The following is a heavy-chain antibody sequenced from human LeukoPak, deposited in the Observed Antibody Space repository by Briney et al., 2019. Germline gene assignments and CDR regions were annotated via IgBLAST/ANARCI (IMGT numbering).Heavy chain of an antibody. Sequence: PSETLSLTCTVSDGAIAGYSWSWIRQAPGKGLEWIGYIYYSGDTNYNPSLQSRVTVSVDTSKNQFSLKLSSVTAADTAVYYCARAHKNYYGSGSSPYYFDYWGQGTLVTVSS. J-gene: IGHJ4*02. CDR2: IYYSGDT. CDR1: DGAIAGYS. D-gene: IGHD3-10*01. CDR3: ARAHKNYYGSGSSPYYFDY. V-gene: IGHV4-59*08.